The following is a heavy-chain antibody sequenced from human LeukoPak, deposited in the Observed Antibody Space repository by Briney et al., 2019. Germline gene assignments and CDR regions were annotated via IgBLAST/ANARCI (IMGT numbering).Heavy chain of an antibody. CDR2: ISYDGSNK. Sequence: GRSLRLSCAASGFTFSSYGTHWVRQAPGKGLEWVAVISYDGSNKYYADSVKGRFTISRDNSENTLYLQMNSLRAEDTAVYYCAKGKRYFDWLLSDYYYYYGMDVWGKGTTVTVSS. CDR1: GFTFSSYG. J-gene: IGHJ6*04. D-gene: IGHD3-9*01. CDR3: AKGKRYFDWLLSDYYYYYGMDV. V-gene: IGHV3-30*18.